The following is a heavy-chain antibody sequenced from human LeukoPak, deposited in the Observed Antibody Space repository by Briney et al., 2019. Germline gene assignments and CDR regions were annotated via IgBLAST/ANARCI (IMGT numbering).Heavy chain of an antibody. CDR3: TTTYHYDSSGYSSYY. Sequence: PGGSLRLSCAASGFTFSSYAMTWVRQGPGKGLEWVSGISGSGGSTYYADSVKGRFTISRDNSKNTLYLQMNSLRAEDTAVYYCTTTYHYDSSGYSSYYWGQGTLVTVSS. CDR2: ISGSGGST. CDR1: GFTFSSYA. D-gene: IGHD3-22*01. J-gene: IGHJ4*02. V-gene: IGHV3-23*01.